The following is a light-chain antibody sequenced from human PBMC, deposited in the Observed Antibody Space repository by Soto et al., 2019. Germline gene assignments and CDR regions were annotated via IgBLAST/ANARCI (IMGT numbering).Light chain of an antibody. CDR3: QQLHNNPMT. Sequence: IQLTQSPSSLSASVGDRVTITCRASQGVSNSLAWYQQKPGNAPKLLIYAASTLQSGVPSRFSGSGSGTDFTLTISSLQPEDFASYYCQQLHNNPMTFGQGTRLEIK. CDR1: QGVSNS. V-gene: IGKV1-9*01. CDR2: AAS. J-gene: IGKJ5*01.